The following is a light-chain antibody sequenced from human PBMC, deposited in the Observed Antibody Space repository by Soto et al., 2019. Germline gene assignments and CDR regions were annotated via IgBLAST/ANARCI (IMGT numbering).Light chain of an antibody. CDR3: CSYASSGTYV. CDR2: EGS. V-gene: IGLV2-23*01. J-gene: IGLJ1*01. CDR1: SSDVGSYNL. Sequence: QSALTQPASVSGSPGQSITISCTGTSSDVGSYNLVSWYQQHPGKAPKLMIYEGSKRPSGISSRFSGSKSGNTASLTLSGLQAEDEADFYCCSYASSGTYVFGTGTKVTVL.